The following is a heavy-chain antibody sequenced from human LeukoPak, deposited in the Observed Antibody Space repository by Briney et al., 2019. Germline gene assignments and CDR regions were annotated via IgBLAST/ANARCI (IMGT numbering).Heavy chain of an antibody. CDR1: GYTFTSYD. CDR2: TNPNSGNT. D-gene: IGHD1-26*01. J-gene: IGHJ6*02. V-gene: IGHV1-8*01. Sequence: GASVKVSCKASGYTFTSYDINWVRQATGQGLEWMGWTNPNSGNTGYAQKFQGRVTMTRNTSISTAYMELSSLRSEDTAVYYCARLVGSPYYYYGMDVWGQGTTVTVSS. CDR3: ARLVGSPYYYYGMDV.